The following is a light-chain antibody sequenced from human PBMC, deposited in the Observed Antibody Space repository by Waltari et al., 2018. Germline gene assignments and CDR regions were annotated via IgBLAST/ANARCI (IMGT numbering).Light chain of an antibody. J-gene: IGKJ1*01. CDR1: QRISSW. Sequence: DIQMTQSPSTVSASVGDRVPIPRRASQRISSWLAWYQQKPGKAPRLLIYKASNLENGVPSRFSGSGSGTEFTLTISSLQPEDFATYYCQQYDNYSTWTFGQGTKVEFK. CDR2: KAS. CDR3: QQYDNYSTWT. V-gene: IGKV1-5*03.